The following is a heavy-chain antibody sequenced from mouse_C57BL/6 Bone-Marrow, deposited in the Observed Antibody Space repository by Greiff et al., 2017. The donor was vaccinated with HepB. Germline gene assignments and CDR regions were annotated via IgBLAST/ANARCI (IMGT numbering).Heavy chain of an antibody. CDR2: IYPRSGNT. J-gene: IGHJ2*01. CDR3: ARSFITTVVATNYFDY. V-gene: IGHV1-81*01. CDR1: GYTFTSYG. Sequence: VKLMESGAELARPGASVKLSCKASGYTFTSYGISWVKQRTGQGLEWIGEIYPRSGNTYYNEKFKGKATLTADKSSSTAYMELRSLTSEDSAVYFCARSFITTVVATNYFDYWGQGTTLTVSS. D-gene: IGHD1-1*01.